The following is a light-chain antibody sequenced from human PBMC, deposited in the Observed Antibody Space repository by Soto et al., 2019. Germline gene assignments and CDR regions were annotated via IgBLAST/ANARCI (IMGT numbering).Light chain of an antibody. CDR3: QQYNNWPGT. CDR1: QSVSSN. J-gene: IGKJ1*01. CDR2: GAS. Sequence: EIVMTQSPATLSVSPGERATLSSRASQSVSSNLAWYQQKPGQAPGLLIYGASTRATGIPARFSGSGSGTEFTLTITSLQSEDFAVYYCQQYNNWPGTVGQGTKVDIK. V-gene: IGKV3-15*01.